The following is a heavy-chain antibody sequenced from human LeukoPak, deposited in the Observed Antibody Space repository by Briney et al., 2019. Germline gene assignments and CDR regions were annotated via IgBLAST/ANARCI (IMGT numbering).Heavy chain of an antibody. J-gene: IGHJ6*02. CDR1: GFTVSSNY. V-gene: IGHV3-53*01. CDR3: ARGMDTVMGGYYYGMDV. D-gene: IGHD5-18*01. Sequence: GGSLSLSCAASGFTVSSNYLSWVRKAPGKGLEWVSVIYRGGSTYYADSVKGRFTISRDNSKNTLYLQMNSLRAEDTAVCYCARGMDTVMGGYYYGMDVWGQGTTVTVSS. CDR2: IYRGGST.